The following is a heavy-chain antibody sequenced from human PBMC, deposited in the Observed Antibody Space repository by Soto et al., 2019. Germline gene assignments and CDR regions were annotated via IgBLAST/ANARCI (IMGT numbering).Heavy chain of an antibody. CDR1: GGSISSGGYY. V-gene: IGHV4-31*03. D-gene: IGHD2-21*01. Sequence: QVQLQESGPGLVKPSQTLSLTCTVSGGSISSGGYYWSWIRQHPGKGLEWIGYIYYSGSTYYNPSLKSRVTLAVYTSKNQFSLKLSSVTAADTAVYYCARECRGDCITDAYYGMDVWGQGTTVTVSS. CDR3: ARECRGDCITDAYYGMDV. CDR2: IYYSGST. J-gene: IGHJ6*02.